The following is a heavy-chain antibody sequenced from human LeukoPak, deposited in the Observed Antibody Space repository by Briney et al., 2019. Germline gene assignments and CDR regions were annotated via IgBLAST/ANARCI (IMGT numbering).Heavy chain of an antibody. J-gene: IGHJ4*02. CDR2: INAGNGHT. V-gene: IGHV1-3*01. D-gene: IGHD2-8*02. CDR1: GYTSTDYT. Sequence: ASLKGSCKAPGYTSTDYTVNWVRHAPGQRLEWLGWINAGNGHTRYSQDFQTRVTITRVTSATTAYMELRSLRSEDTAVYQCARGIWSWHSLSYYFAYWGQGTLVTVSS. CDR3: ARGIWSWHSLSYYFAY.